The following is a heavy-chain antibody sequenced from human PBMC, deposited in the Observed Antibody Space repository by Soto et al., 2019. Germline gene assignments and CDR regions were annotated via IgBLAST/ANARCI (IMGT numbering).Heavy chain of an antibody. D-gene: IGHD2-15*01. CDR1: GFTFSSYA. CDR3: AKVFRVVAATHDAFDI. CDR2: ISGSGGST. V-gene: IGHV3-23*01. J-gene: IGHJ3*02. Sequence: EVQLLESGGGLVQPGGSLRLSCAASGFTFSSYAMSWVRQAPGKGLEWVSAISGSGGSTYYADSVKGRFTISRDNSKNTLYLQMNSLRAEDTAVYYCAKVFRVVAATHDAFDIWVQGTMVTVSS.